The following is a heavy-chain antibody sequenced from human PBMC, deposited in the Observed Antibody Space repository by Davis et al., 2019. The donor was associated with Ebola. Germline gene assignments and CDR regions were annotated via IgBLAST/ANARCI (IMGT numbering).Heavy chain of an antibody. CDR2: INPNSGGT. V-gene: IGHV1-2*02. Sequence: ASVKVSCKASGYTFTGYYMHWVRQAPGQGLEWMGWINPNSGGTNYAQKFQGRVTMTRDTSISTAYMELSRLRSDDTAVYYCAREISPDYYYYGMDVWGQGTTVTVSS. CDR3: AREISPDYYYYGMDV. D-gene: IGHD2/OR15-2a*01. CDR1: GYTFTGYY. J-gene: IGHJ6*02.